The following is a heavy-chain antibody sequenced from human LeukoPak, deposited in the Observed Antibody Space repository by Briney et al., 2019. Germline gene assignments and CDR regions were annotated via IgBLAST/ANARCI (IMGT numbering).Heavy chain of an antibody. CDR1: GYSFTSYW. Sequence: GESLKISCKGSGYSFTSYWIGWVRQMPGKGLEWMGIIYPGDSDTRYSPSFQGQVTISADKSISTAYLQWSSLKASDTAMYYCARPYCSSTSCYPAFDIWGQGTMVTVSS. CDR3: ARPYCSSTSCYPAFDI. J-gene: IGHJ3*02. V-gene: IGHV5-51*01. D-gene: IGHD2-2*01. CDR2: IYPGDSDT.